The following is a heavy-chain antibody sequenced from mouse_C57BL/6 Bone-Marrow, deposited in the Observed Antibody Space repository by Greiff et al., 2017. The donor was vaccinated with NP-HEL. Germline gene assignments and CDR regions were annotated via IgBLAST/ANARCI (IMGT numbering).Heavy chain of an antibody. V-gene: IGHV3-6*01. CDR3: ARVRWDGDY. J-gene: IGHJ2*01. CDR2: ISYDGSN. CDR1: GYSITSGYY. Sequence: EVQLQESGPGLVKPSQSLSLTCSVTGYSITSGYYWNWIRQFPGNKLEWMGYISYDGSNNYNPSLKNRISITRDTSKNQFFLKLNSVTTEDTATYYCARVRWDGDYWGQGTTLTVSS. D-gene: IGHD4-1*01.